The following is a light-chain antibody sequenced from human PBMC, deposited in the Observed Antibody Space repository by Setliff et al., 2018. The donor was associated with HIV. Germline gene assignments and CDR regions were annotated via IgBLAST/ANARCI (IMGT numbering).Light chain of an antibody. CDR1: SNDIGRFNY. Sequence: QSVLTQPASVTGAPGQSITISCTGTSNDIGRFNYVSWYKQFPGKGPTLVIFDVNQRPSGVSNRFSGSKSGNIASHIISGLQAEDEADYFCCSYSRGSTYVFGTGTKVTVL. CDR2: DVN. J-gene: IGLJ1*01. V-gene: IGLV2-14*03. CDR3: CSYSRGSTYV.